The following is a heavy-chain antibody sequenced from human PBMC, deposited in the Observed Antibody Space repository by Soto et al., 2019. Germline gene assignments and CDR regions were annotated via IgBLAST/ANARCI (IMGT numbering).Heavy chain of an antibody. J-gene: IGHJ5*02. CDR3: SRGPRGGAGP. V-gene: IGHV4-34*01. CDR1: GGSFLGYY. CDR2: INHSGST. D-gene: IGHD3-10*01. Sequence: SATLSLTCAVYGGSFLGYYWSWIRQPPGKGLEWIGEINHSGSTNYNPSLKSRVTISVDTSKNQFSLKLSSVTAADTALYYCSRGPRGGAGPWGQGTLVTVSS.